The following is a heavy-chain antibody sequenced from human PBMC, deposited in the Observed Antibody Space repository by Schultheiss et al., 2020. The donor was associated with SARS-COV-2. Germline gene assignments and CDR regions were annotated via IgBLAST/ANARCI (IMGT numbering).Heavy chain of an antibody. CDR3: ARGISSYYYYGMDV. V-gene: IGHV3-53*01. Sequence: GESLKISCAASGFTVSSNYMSWVRQAPGKGLEWVSVIYSGGSTYYADSVKGRFTISRDNSKNTLYLQMNSLRAEDTAVYYCARGISSYYYYGMDVWGQGTTVTVSS. CDR2: IYSGGST. D-gene: IGHD3-3*01. CDR1: GFTVSSNY. J-gene: IGHJ6*02.